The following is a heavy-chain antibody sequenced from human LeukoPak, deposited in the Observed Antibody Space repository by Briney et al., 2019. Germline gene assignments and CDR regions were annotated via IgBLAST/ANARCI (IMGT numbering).Heavy chain of an antibody. CDR2: ISSSSSYI. CDR1: GFTFSSYS. J-gene: IGHJ4*02. Sequence: GWSLRLSCAASGFTFSSYSMNWVRQAPGKGLEWVSSISSSSSYIYYADSVKGRFTISRDNAKNSLYLQMNSLRAEDTAVYYCAREYCSSTSCPIDYWGQGTLVTVSS. V-gene: IGHV3-21*01. CDR3: AREYCSSTSCPIDY. D-gene: IGHD2-2*01.